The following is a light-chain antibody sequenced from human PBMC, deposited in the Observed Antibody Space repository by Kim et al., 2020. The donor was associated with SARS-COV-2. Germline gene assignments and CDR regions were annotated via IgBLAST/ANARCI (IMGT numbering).Light chain of an antibody. V-gene: IGKV3-20*01. CDR2: GVS. CDR1: QSVDDTY. Sequence: EIVLTQSPGTLSLSPGDRATLSCMASQSVDDTYLAWHQQKPGQAPRVLIYGVSNRATGIPDRFTGSGSGTDFTLTISRLEPEDFAVYYCQQYSRAPDTFGQGTRLEIK. J-gene: IGKJ5*01. CDR3: QQYSRAPDT.